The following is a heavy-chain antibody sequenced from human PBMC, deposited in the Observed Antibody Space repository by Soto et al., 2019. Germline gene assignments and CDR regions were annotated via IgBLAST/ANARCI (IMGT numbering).Heavy chain of an antibody. CDR1: GFTFSDYY. V-gene: IGHV3-11*01. J-gene: IGHJ6*02. Sequence: GGSLRLSCAASGFTFSDYYMSWIRQAPGKGLEWVSYISSSGSTSYYADSVKGRFTLSRDNAKNSLNLQMNSLRAEDTAVYYCARVDLVVAASNYFYGTDVWGQGTTVTVSS. CDR2: ISSSGSTS. CDR3: ARVDLVVAASNYFYGTDV. D-gene: IGHD2-15*01.